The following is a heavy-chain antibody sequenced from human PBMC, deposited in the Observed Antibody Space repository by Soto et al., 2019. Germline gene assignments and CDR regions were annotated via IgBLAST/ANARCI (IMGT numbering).Heavy chain of an antibody. D-gene: IGHD3-10*01. CDR2: ISYDGSNK. CDR1: GFTFSSYG. Sequence: GGSLRLSCAASGFTFSSYGMHWVRQAPGKGLEWVAVISYDGSNKYYADSVKGRFTISRDNSKNTLYLQMNSLRAEDTAVYYCAKDRAEITMVRGVISYYYYYGMDVWGQGTTVTVSS. V-gene: IGHV3-30*18. J-gene: IGHJ6*02. CDR3: AKDRAEITMVRGVISYYYYYGMDV.